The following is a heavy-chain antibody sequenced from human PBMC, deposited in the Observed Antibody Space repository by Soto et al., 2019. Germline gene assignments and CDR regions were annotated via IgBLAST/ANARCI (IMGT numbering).Heavy chain of an antibody. V-gene: IGHV5-51*01. Sequence: GESLKISCKGSGYSFTSYWIGWVRQMPGKGLEWMGIIYPGDSDTRYSPSFQGQVTISADKSISTAYLQWSSLKASDTAMYYCASSRPPLAYCGGDCYSSSFDYWGQGTLVTVSS. J-gene: IGHJ4*02. CDR2: IYPGDSDT. CDR1: GYSFTSYW. D-gene: IGHD2-21*02. CDR3: ASSRPPLAYCGGDCYSSSFDY.